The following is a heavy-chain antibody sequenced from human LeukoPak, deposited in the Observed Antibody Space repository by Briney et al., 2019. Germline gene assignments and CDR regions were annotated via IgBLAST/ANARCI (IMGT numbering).Heavy chain of an antibody. V-gene: IGHV3-7*01. J-gene: IGHJ4*02. CDR2: IKQDGSEK. CDR3: ARRDHGDYGEEY. D-gene: IGHD4-17*01. CDR1: GFTFSSYW. Sequence: GGSLRLSCAASGFTFSSYWTTWVRQAPGKGLEWVANIKQDGSEKYYVDSVKGRFTISRDNAKNSLSLQMNSLRAEDTAVYYCARRDHGDYGEEYWGQGTLVTVSS.